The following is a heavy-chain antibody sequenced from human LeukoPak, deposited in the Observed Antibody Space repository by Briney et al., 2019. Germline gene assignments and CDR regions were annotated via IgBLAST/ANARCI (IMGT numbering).Heavy chain of an antibody. D-gene: IGHD1-26*01. CDR1: GGSFSGYY. Sequence: SETLSLTCAVYGGSFSGYYWSWIRQPPGKGLEWIGEINHSGSTNYNPSLKSRVTISVDTSKNQFSLKLSSVTAADTAVYYCAFWELLRSADYWGQGTLVTVSS. V-gene: IGHV4-34*01. CDR3: AFWELLRSADY. CDR2: INHSGST. J-gene: IGHJ4*02.